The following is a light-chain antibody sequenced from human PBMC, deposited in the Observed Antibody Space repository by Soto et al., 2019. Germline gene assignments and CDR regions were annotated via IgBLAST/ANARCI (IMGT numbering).Light chain of an antibody. CDR1: QSVSTN. J-gene: IGKJ1*01. Sequence: EIVLTQSPCTXSLXXXXRXXXSXXASQSVSTNLAWFQQKPGQTPRLLFNGASTRATGIPARFTGSGSGTEFILTISSLQSEDFAVYYCQQDDSWPPTFGQGTKVDIK. CDR2: GAS. CDR3: QQDDSWPPT. V-gene: IGKV3-15*01.